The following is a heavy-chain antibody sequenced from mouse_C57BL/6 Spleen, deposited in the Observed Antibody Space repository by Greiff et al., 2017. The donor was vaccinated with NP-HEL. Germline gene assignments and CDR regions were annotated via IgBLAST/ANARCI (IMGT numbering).Heavy chain of an antibody. CDR3: AREDYGDD. CDR1: GYSITSGYY. V-gene: IGHV3-6*01. CDR2: ISYDGSN. D-gene: IGHD1-1*01. J-gene: IGHJ2*01. Sequence: EVKLVESGPGLVKPSQSLSLTCSVTGYSITSGYYWNWIRQFPGNKLEWMGYISYDGSNNYNPSLKNRISITRDTSKNQFFLKLNSVTTEDTATYYCAREDYGDDWGQGTTLTVSS.